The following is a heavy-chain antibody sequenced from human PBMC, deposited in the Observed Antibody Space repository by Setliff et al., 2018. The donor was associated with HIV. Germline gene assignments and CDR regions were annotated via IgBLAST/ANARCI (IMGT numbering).Heavy chain of an antibody. CDR3: ARGHSDQLLFVLYYYYMDV. CDR2: IYTSGNT. V-gene: IGHV4-61*02. CDR1: GGSISSGSYY. Sequence: LSLTCTVSGGSISSGSYYWSWIRQPAGKGLEWIGRIYTSGNTNYNPSLKSRVTISVDTSKNQFSLKLSSVTAADTAVYYCARGHSDQLLFVLYYYYMDVWGKGTTVTVSS. J-gene: IGHJ6*03. D-gene: IGHD2-2*01.